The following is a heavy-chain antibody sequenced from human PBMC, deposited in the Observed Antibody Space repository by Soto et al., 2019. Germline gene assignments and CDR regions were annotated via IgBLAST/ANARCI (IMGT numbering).Heavy chain of an antibody. D-gene: IGHD3-22*01. Sequence: PGGSLRLSCAASGFTFSSYGMHWVRQAPGKGLEWVAVIWYDGSNKYYADSVKGRSTISRDNSKNTLYLQMNSLRAEDTAVYYCARESYYYDSSGYSHSLYFDYWGQGTLVTVSS. J-gene: IGHJ4*02. CDR3: ARESYYYDSSGYSHSLYFDY. CDR2: IWYDGSNK. V-gene: IGHV3-33*01. CDR1: GFTFSSYG.